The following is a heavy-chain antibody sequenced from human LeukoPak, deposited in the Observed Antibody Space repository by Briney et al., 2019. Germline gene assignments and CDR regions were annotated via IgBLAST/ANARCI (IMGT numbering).Heavy chain of an antibody. J-gene: IGHJ4*02. D-gene: IGHD2-8*01. CDR2: IYTSGST. V-gene: IGHV4-4*07. CDR1: GGSISSYY. Sequence: SETLSLTCTVSGGSISSYYWSWIRQPAGKGLEWIGRIYTSGSTNYNPSLKSRVTMSVDTSKNQFSLKLSSVTAADTAVYYCARDWELDCTNGVCALFDYWGQGTLVTVSS. CDR3: ARDWELDCTNGVCALFDY.